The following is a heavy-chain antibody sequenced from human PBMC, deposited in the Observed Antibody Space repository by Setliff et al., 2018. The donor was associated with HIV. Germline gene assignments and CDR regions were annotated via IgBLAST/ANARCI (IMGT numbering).Heavy chain of an antibody. CDR2: IYDDGRT. J-gene: IGHJ6*03. CDR1: GFTVSTNY. D-gene: IGHD3-3*01. Sequence: GGSLRLSCEVSGFTVSTNYMTWVRQAPGKGLEWVSTIYDDGRTFYTESVEGRSTISRLNNRNTMFLQMNSLTAEDMALYYCAKGYDSFYYMDVWGKGTTVTVSS. V-gene: IGHV3-53*01. CDR3: AKGYDSFYYMDV.